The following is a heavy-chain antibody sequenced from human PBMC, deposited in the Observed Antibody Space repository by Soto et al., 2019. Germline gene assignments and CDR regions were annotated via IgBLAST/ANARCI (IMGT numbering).Heavy chain of an antibody. CDR3: ARDLLAAAGNEISYYFDY. CDR1: GFTFSSYG. Sequence: QVQLVESGGGVVQPGRSLRLSCAASGFTFSSYGMHWVRQAPGKGLEWVAVIWYDGSNKYYADSVKGRFTISRDNSKNPLYLQMNSLRAADTAVYYCARDLLAAAGNEISYYFDYWGQGTLVTVSS. CDR2: IWYDGSNK. J-gene: IGHJ4*02. D-gene: IGHD6-13*01. V-gene: IGHV3-33*01.